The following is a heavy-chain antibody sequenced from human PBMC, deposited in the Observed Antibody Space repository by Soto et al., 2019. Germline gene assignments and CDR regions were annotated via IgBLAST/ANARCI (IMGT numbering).Heavy chain of an antibody. CDR3: ARGWVAAAGKVDY. CDR2: INHSGST. CDR1: GGSFSGYY. V-gene: IGHV4-34*01. Sequence: PSETLSLTCAVYGGSFSGYYWSWIRQPPGKGLEWIGEINHSGSTNYNPSLKSRVTISVDTSKNQFSLKLSSVTAADTAVYYCARGWVAAAGKVDYWGQGTLVTVS. D-gene: IGHD6-13*01. J-gene: IGHJ4*02.